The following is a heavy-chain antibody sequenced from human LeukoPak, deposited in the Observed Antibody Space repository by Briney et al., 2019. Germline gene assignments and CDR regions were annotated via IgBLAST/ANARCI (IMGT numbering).Heavy chain of an antibody. J-gene: IGHJ1*01. D-gene: IGHD3-22*01. Sequence: SETLSLTCAVYGGSFSDYYCSWFRQPPGKRLEWIGEINHSGSTNYNPSLKSRVTISVDTSKNQFSLRLKSVAAADTAVYYCAYSSAYQQHWGQGNLVTVSS. CDR3: AYSSAYQQH. CDR1: GGSFSDYY. V-gene: IGHV4-34*01. CDR2: INHSGST.